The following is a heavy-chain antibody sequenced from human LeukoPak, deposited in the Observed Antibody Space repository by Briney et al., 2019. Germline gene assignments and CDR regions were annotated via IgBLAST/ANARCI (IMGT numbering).Heavy chain of an antibody. Sequence: PSETLSLTCAVYGGSFSGYYWSWIRQPPGKGLEWIGEINHSGSTNYNPSLKSRVTIPVDTSKNKFSLKLSSVTAADTAVYYCARGRAPTRTYGDYRYWGQGTLVTVSS. J-gene: IGHJ4*02. D-gene: IGHD4-17*01. V-gene: IGHV4-34*01. CDR2: INHSGST. CDR1: GGSFSGYY. CDR3: ARGRAPTRTYGDYRY.